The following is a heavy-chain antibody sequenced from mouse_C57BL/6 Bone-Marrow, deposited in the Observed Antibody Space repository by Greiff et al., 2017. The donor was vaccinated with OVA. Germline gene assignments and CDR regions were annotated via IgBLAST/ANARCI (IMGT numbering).Heavy chain of an antibody. CDR1: GYTFTDYN. D-gene: IGHD1-1*01. CDR3: AREPYYGRGRGGYAMDY. J-gene: IGHJ4*01. Sequence: EVQLQQSGPELVKPGASVKIPCKASGYTFTDYNMDWVKQSHGKSLEWIGDINPNNGGTIYNQKFKGKATLTVDKSSSTAYMELRSLTSEDTAVYYCAREPYYGRGRGGYAMDYWGQGTSVTVSS. V-gene: IGHV1-18*01. CDR2: INPNNGGT.